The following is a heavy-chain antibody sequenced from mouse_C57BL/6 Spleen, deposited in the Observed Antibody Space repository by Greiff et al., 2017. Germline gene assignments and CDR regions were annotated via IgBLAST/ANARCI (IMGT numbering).Heavy chain of an antibody. CDR3: ARHAGTALVAY. J-gene: IGHJ3*01. D-gene: IGHD4-1*01. CDR1: GFTFSSYG. CDR2: ISSGGSYT. Sequence: EVHLVESGGDLVKPGGSLKLSCAASGFTFSSYGMSWVRQTPDKRLEWVATISSGGSYTYYPDSVKGRFTISRDNAKNTLYLQMSSLKSEDTAMYYCARHAGTALVAYWGQGDLVTGSA. V-gene: IGHV5-6*01.